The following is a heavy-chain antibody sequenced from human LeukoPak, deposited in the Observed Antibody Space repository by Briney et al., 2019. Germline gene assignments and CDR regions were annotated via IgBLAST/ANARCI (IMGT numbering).Heavy chain of an antibody. J-gene: IGHJ6*02. CDR3: ARGDYYYGMDV. CDR1: GGSISSGDYY. CDR2: IYYGGST. V-gene: IGHV4-30-4*01. Sequence: SETLSLTCTVSGGSISSGDYYWSWTRQPPGKGLEWIGYIYYGGSTYYNPSLKSRVTISVDTSKNQFSLKLSSVTAADTAVYYCARGDYYYGMDVWGQGTTVTVSS.